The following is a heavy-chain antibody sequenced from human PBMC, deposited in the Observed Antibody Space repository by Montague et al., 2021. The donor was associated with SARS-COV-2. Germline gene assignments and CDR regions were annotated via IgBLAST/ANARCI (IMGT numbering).Heavy chain of an antibody. CDR1: GASVSSNSAT. D-gene: IGHD1-1*01. Sequence: CAISGASVSSNSATWNWVRQSPSRGLEWLGRTYYRSKWCNDYAXXXRDRVTINPDTSKNQFSLQLNSVTPEDTAIYYCTSGREGNYNVIDVWGQGTTVTVSS. CDR2: TYYRSKWCN. J-gene: IGHJ6*02. V-gene: IGHV6-1*01. CDR3: TSGREGNYNVIDV.